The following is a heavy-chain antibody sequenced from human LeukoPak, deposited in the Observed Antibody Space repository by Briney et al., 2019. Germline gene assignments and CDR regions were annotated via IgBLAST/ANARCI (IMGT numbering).Heavy chain of an antibody. CDR3: ARDVPHNWFDT. J-gene: IGHJ5*02. Sequence: GGSLRLSCAACGTTFGKNWMDWVRQGPGKGVVGISRINSDGGGAIYADCVRGGLTVYRDKAKNTLYLQMNSLRAEDTAVYYCARDVPHNWFDTWGQGTLVTVSS. CDR1: GTTFGKNW. CDR2: INSDGGGA. V-gene: IGHV3-74*01.